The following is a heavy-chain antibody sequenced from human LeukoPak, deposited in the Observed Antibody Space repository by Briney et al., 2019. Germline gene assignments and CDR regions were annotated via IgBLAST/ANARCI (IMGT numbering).Heavy chain of an antibody. D-gene: IGHD1-7*01. CDR2: IIPIVGTA. V-gene: IGHV1-69*05. CDR1: GGTFSSYA. Sequence: SVKVSCKASGGTFSSYAISWVRQGPGQGLEWMGGIIPIVGTANYAQKFQGRVTMTTDESTSTAYMELSRLRSEDTALYYCARLMSNYVHYYYYYSMDVWGKGTTVTVSS. J-gene: IGHJ6*03. CDR3: ARLMSNYVHYYYYYSMDV.